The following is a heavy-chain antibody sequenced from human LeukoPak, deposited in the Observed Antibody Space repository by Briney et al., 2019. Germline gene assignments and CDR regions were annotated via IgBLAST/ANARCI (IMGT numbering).Heavy chain of an antibody. D-gene: IGHD3-10*01. CDR2: IYYSGSA. V-gene: IGHV4-39*01. CDR1: GGSISSSSYY. Sequence: PSETLSLTCTVSGGSISSSSYYWGWIRQPPGKGLEGIGSIYYSGSAYDNPSLKRRATISVDTYKNQSSLQLSSVTAADTAVYYCARHRYYYRSGSYYGAPYYMDVWGKGTTVTISS. CDR3: ARHRYYYRSGSYYGAPYYMDV. J-gene: IGHJ6*03.